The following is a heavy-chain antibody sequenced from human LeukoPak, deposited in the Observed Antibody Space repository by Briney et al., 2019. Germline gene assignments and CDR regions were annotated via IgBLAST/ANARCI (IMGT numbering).Heavy chain of an antibody. CDR3: VRERSGNLRRGF. D-gene: IGHD6-25*01. V-gene: IGHV4-4*02. CDR2: IFHTGDA. Sequence: SGTLSLTCDVSGGSISSSNWWSWVRQSPGKGLEWIGEIFHTGDANYSPSFKSRVTISVDKSRNQLSLSLSSVTAADTGVYYCVRERSGNLRRGFWGPGTLVSVSS. J-gene: IGHJ4*02. CDR1: GGSISSSNW.